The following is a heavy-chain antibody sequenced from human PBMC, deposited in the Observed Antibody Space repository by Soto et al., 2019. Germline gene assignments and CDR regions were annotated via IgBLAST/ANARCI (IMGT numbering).Heavy chain of an antibody. V-gene: IGHV3-74*02. CDR2: IKSDGSST. CDR3: ARSDWFDP. CDR1: GFTFSTYW. J-gene: IGHJ5*02. Sequence: ELQVVESGGGLVQPGGSLRLSCAASGFTFSTYWMHWVRQAPGKGLVWVSRIKSDGSSTTYADSVKGRFTISRDNAKNTLYLQMNSLRVEDTAVYYCARSDWFDPWGQGTLVTVSS.